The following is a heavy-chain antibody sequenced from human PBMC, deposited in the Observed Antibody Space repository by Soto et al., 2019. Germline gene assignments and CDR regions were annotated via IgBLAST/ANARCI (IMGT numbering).Heavy chain of an antibody. D-gene: IGHD6-19*01. CDR2: IYSGGST. J-gene: IGHJ4*02. CDR1: GFTVSSNY. V-gene: IGHV3-66*01. Sequence: EVQLVESGGGLVQTGGSLRLSCAASGFTVSSNYMSWVRQAPGKGLEWVSVIYSGGSTYYADSVKGRFTISRDNSKNTLYLQMNSLRAEDTAVYYCARDTTPAVALGYWGQGTLVTVSS. CDR3: ARDTTPAVALGY.